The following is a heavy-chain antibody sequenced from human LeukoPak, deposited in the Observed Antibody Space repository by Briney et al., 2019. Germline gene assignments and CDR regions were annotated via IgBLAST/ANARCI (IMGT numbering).Heavy chain of an antibody. J-gene: IGHJ4*02. D-gene: IGHD6-19*01. CDR3: ARSRVADTFNY. V-gene: IGHV4-30-4*07. Sequence: PSQTLSLTCAVSGGSISSGGYSWSWIRQPPGKGLEWIGYVFYSGSTNYNPSLKSRVTISVDTSKNQFSLRLSSVTAADTAVYYCARSRVADTFNYWGQGTLVTVSS. CDR2: VFYSGST. CDR1: GGSISSGGYS.